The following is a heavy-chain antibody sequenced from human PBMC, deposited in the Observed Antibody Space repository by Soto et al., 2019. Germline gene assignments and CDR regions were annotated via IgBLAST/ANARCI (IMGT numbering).Heavy chain of an antibody. CDR3: STGRSTYGLDS. V-gene: IGHV3-15*01. D-gene: IGHD5-18*01. CDR2: IKSITDGGTT. Sequence: GGALRLSCVASAFSFTNAWMSWVRQSPGKGLEWVGRIKSITDGGTTDYAAPVKGRFTISRDDSNNTLYLQMNSLKTEDTAVYYCSTGRSTYGLDSWGQGTLVTVSS. J-gene: IGHJ4*02. CDR1: AFSFTNAW.